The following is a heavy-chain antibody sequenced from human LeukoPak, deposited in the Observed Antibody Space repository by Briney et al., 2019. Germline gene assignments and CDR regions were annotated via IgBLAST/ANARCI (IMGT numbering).Heavy chain of an antibody. CDR1: GGSVSSGSYY. CDR3: AREYWNYGRSVDY. Sequence: SETLSLTCTVSGGSVSSGSYYWSWIRQPLGKGLEWIGYIYYSGSTNYNPSPKSRVTISVDTSKNQFSLKLSSVTAADTAVYYCAREYWNYGRSVDYWGQGTLVTVSS. D-gene: IGHD1-7*01. J-gene: IGHJ4*02. CDR2: IYYSGST. V-gene: IGHV4-61*01.